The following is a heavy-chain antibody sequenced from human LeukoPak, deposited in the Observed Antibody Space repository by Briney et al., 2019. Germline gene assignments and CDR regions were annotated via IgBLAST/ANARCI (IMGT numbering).Heavy chain of an antibody. CDR2: IYHSGST. D-gene: IGHD1-1*01. CDR1: GGSISSYY. Sequence: SETLSLTCTVSGGSISSYYWSWIRQPPGKGLEWIGYIYHSGSTYYNPSLKSRVTISVDRSKNQFSLKLSSVTAADTAVYYCARSNWNVGDAFDIWGQGTMVTVSS. J-gene: IGHJ3*02. V-gene: IGHV4-59*12. CDR3: ARSNWNVGDAFDI.